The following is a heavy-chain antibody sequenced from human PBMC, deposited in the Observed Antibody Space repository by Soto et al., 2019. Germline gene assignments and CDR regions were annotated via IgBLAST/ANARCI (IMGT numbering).Heavy chain of an antibody. CDR1: GGTFSSYA. J-gene: IGHJ4*02. D-gene: IGHD5-18*01. CDR3: ARSYTGGYSYGMQLWPFDY. V-gene: IGHV1-69*13. CDR2: IIPIFGTA. Sequence: SVKVSCKASGGTFSSYAISWVRQAPGQGLEWMGGIIPIFGTANYAQKFQGRVTITADESTSTAYMELSSLRSEDTAVYYCARSYTGGYSYGMQLWPFDYWGQGTLVTVSS.